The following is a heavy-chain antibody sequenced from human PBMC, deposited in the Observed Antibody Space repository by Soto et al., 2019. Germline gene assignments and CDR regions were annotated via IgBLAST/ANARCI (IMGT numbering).Heavy chain of an antibody. Sequence: QVQLVQSGAEVKKPGASVKVSCKASGYTFTGYYMHWVRQAPGQGLEWMGWINPNSGGTNYAQKFQGWVTMTRDTSISTAYMELSRLRSDDTAVYYCAREAGIAAAGNIWFDPWGQGTLVTVSS. CDR3: AREAGIAAAGNIWFDP. CDR2: INPNSGGT. CDR1: GYTFTGYY. J-gene: IGHJ5*02. V-gene: IGHV1-2*04. D-gene: IGHD6-13*01.